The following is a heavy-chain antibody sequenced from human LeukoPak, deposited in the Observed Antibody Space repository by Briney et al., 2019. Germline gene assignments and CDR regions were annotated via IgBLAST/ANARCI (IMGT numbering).Heavy chain of an antibody. CDR3: AKDRVSIAVAVRGDGMDV. Sequence: GGSLRLSCAASGFTFSSYGMHWVRQAPGKGLEWVAVISYDGSNKYYADSVKGRFTISRDNSKNTLYLQMNSLGAEDTAVYYCAKDRVSIAVAVRGDGMDVWGQGTTVTVSS. CDR2: ISYDGSNK. CDR1: GFTFSSYG. D-gene: IGHD6-19*01. V-gene: IGHV3-30*18. J-gene: IGHJ6*02.